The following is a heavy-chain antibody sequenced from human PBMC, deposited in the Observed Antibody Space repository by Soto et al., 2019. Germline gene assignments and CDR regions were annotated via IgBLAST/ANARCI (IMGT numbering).Heavy chain of an antibody. CDR2: ISGSGGST. CDR3: AKDYEGCSSTSCYIGFPRGAGGY. J-gene: IGHJ4*02. Sequence: EVQLLESGGGLVQPGGSLRLSCAASGFTFSSYAMSWVRQAPGKGLEWVSAISGSGGSTYYADSVKGRFTISRDNSRNRLYLQRNGLGAEDTAVYYCAKDYEGCSSTSCYIGFPRGAGGYWGQRTLVTVSS. D-gene: IGHD2-2*02. V-gene: IGHV3-23*01. CDR1: GFTFSSYA.